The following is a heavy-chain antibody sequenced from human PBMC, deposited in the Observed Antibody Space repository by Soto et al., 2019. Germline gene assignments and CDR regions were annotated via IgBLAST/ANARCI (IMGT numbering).Heavy chain of an antibody. Sequence: SVKVSCKASGGTFSDYGINWVRQAPGQGLEWLGGLIPIFGTANYAQKFQGRVSITADESTTTAYMELSSLKSEDTAVYYCARGWDHYDSSGLRTWFDPWGQGTLVTVSS. CDR3: ARGWDHYDSSGLRTWFDP. CDR1: GGTFSDYG. D-gene: IGHD3-22*01. CDR2: LIPIFGTA. J-gene: IGHJ5*02. V-gene: IGHV1-69*13.